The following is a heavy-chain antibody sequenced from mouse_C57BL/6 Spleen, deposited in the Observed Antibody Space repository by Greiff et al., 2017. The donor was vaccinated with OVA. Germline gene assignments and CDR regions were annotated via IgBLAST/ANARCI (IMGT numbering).Heavy chain of an antibody. CDR2: INPNNGGT. CDR1: GYTFTDYN. D-gene: IGHD1-1*01. J-gene: IGHJ1*03. CDR3: ARSNYYGSREYFDV. V-gene: IGHV1-18*01. Sequence: EVQLQQSGPELVKPGASVKIPCKASGYTFTDYNMDWVKQSHGKSLEWIGDINPNNGGTIYNQKFKGKATLTVDKSSSTAYMELRSLTSEDTAVYYCARSNYYGSREYFDVWGTGTTVTVSS.